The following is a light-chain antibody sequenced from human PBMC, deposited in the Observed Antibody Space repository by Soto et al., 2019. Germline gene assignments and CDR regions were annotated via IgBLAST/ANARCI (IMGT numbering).Light chain of an antibody. CDR1: SSDVGSSNV. CDR2: EVG. V-gene: IGLV2-23*02. J-gene: IGLJ2*01. Sequence: QSALTQPASVSGSPGQSITISCTGTSSDVGSSNVVSWYQQRPGKAPKLMIYEVGRRPSGVSDRFSGSKSDNTASLTISGLQAEDEADYYCCSYAGSSTLVFGGGTKVTVL. CDR3: CSYAGSSTLV.